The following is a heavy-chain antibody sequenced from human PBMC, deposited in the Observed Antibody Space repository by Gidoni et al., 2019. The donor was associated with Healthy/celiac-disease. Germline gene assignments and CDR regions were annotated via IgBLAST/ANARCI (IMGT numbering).Heavy chain of an antibody. V-gene: IGHV3-13*01. Sequence: EVQLVESGGGLVKPGGSLGPSAAASGFTFSSYDMHWVRQATGKGLEWVSAIGTAGDTYYPGSVKGRFTISRENAKNSLYLQMNSPRAGDTAVYYCARGDISNYYYYGMDVWGQGTTVTVSS. CDR3: ARGDISNYYYYGMDV. D-gene: IGHD2-15*01. CDR2: IGTAGDT. J-gene: IGHJ6*02. CDR1: GFTFSSYD.